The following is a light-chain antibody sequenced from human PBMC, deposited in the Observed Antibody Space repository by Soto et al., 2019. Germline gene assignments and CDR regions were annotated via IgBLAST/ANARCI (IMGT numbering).Light chain of an antibody. Sequence: EIVLTQSPATLSLSPGERATLSCRASQSVSSSLGWYQQKPGQAPRLLIYDASNRATGIPTRFSGSGSGTDFTLTISSLEPEDFAVYYCQQRTYWPRTFGQGTKLEIK. V-gene: IGKV3-11*01. CDR1: QSVSSS. CDR2: DAS. CDR3: QQRTYWPRT. J-gene: IGKJ2*01.